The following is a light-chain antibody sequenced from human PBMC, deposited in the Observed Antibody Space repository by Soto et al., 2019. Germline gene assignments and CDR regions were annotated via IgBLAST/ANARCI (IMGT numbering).Light chain of an antibody. CDR1: QSIGNW. J-gene: IGKJ2*03. Sequence: DIQMTQSPSTLSASVGDRVTFTCRASQSIGNWLAWYQQKPGKAPKLLIYKASNLESGVPSRFSGSGSGTEFTLTISNLQTDDFATYYCQHYNNYSGFGQGTKLEIK. CDR2: KAS. CDR3: QHYNNYSG. V-gene: IGKV1-5*03.